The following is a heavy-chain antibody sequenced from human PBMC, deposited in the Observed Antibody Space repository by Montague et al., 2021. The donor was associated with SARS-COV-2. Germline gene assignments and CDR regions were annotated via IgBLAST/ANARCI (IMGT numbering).Heavy chain of an antibody. Sequence: SETLSLTCTVSGGSISSYSWSWIRQPPGKGLEWIGSIFYSGSTNYNPSLKSRVTISVDTSKKQFSLKLSSVTAADTAVYYCARLGLGGYDILIGYYQSGMDVWGQGATVTVSS. CDR1: GGSISSYS. CDR3: ARLGLGGYDILIGYYQSGMDV. D-gene: IGHD3-9*01. CDR2: IFYSGST. V-gene: IGHV4-59*08. J-gene: IGHJ6*02.